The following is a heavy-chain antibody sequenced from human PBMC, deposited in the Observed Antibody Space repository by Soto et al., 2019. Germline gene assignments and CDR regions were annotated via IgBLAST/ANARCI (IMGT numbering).Heavy chain of an antibody. Sequence: SETLYLTCAVSCYSISSGYYLGLIRHPPGKGLELIGSIYHSGSTYYNPSLKSRVTISVDTSKNQFSLKLSSVTAADTAVYYCARVGGYGMDVWGQGTTVTVSS. CDR1: CYSISSGYY. J-gene: IGHJ6*02. V-gene: IGHV4-38-2*01. CDR3: ARVGGYGMDV. D-gene: IGHD3-10*01. CDR2: IYHSGST.